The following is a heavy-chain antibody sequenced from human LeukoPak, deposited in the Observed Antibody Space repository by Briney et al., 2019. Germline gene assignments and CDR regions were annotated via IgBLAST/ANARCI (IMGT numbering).Heavy chain of an antibody. J-gene: IGHJ6*02. D-gene: IGHD6-19*01. CDR1: GFTFSSYA. CDR2: ISGSGGST. CDR3: AKNNGGWSKSSDV. Sequence: GGSLRLSCAASGFTFSSYAMRWVRQAPGKGLEWVSTISGSGGSTYYADSVKGRFTISRDNSKNTLFLQMNSLRAEDTAVYYCAKNNGGWSKSSDVWGQGTTVTVSS. V-gene: IGHV3-23*01.